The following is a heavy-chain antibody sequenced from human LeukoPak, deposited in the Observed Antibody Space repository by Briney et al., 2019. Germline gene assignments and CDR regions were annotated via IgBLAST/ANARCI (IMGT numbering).Heavy chain of an antibody. D-gene: IGHD3-9*01. Sequence: SETLSLTCTVSGGSISSSSYYWGWIRQPPGKGLEWIGSIYYSGSTYYNPSLKSRVTISVDTSKNQFSLKLSSVTAADTAVYYCASRRITIFSYYYYMDVWDKGTTVTVSS. CDR2: IYYSGST. V-gene: IGHV4-39*01. J-gene: IGHJ6*03. CDR3: ASRRITIFSYYYYMDV. CDR1: GGSISSSSYY.